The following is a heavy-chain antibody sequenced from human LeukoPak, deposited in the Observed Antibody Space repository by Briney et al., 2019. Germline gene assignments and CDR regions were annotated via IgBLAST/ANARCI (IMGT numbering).Heavy chain of an antibody. CDR3: ARDGYYYGSGSYNFDY. J-gene: IGHJ4*02. V-gene: IGHV3-7*01. CDR2: IKQDGSEK. D-gene: IGHD3-10*01. Sequence: GGSLRLSCAASGFSFSSYAMSWVRQAPGKGLEWVANIKQDGSEKYYVDSVKGRFTISRDNAKNSLYLQMNSLRAEDTAVCYCARDGYYYGSGSYNFDYWGQGTLVTVSS. CDR1: GFSFSSYA.